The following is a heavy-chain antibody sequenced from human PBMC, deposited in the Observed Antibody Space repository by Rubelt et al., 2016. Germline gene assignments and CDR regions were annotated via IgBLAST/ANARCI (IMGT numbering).Heavy chain of an antibody. CDR2: VNPNSGGA. Sequence: SGAEVKKPGASVKVSCKASGYTFTGHYMHWVRQAPGQGLEWMGRVNPNSGGANYAQRFQGRVTMTRDTSINTAHMELRRLRSDDTAVYYCAREGKLATRVDAFDIWGQGTKVTVSS. D-gene: IGHD4-23*01. CDR1: GYTFTGHY. V-gene: IGHV1-2*06. CDR3: AREGKLATRVDAFDI. J-gene: IGHJ3*02.